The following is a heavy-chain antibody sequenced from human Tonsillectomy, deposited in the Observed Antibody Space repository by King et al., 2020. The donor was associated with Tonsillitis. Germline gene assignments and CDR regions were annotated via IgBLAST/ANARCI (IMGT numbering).Heavy chain of an antibody. Sequence: QVQLVESGAEVKKPGASVKVSCQASGYTFTSYGITWVRQAPGQGPEWMGWIRVYTGNTDYAQKLQGRVTMTADTSTSTAYMELRSLTSDDTAVYYCARVISGSYRFYFDYWGQGTLVTVSS. D-gene: IGHD1-26*01. CDR3: ARVISGSYRFYFDY. CDR2: IRVYTGNT. CDR1: GYTFTSYG. J-gene: IGHJ4*02. V-gene: IGHV1-18*04.